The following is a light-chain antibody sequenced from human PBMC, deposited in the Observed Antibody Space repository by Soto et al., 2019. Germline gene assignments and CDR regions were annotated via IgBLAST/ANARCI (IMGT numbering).Light chain of an antibody. CDR1: SSDIGSYNG. Sequence: QSALTQPPSVSGSPGQSVTISCTGTSSDIGSYNGVSWYQQPPGTAPKLILYEGSTRPSGVPDRFSGSKSGNTASLTISGLQAEDEADYYCNSYTSRGTYVFGTGTKVTVL. V-gene: IGLV2-18*02. J-gene: IGLJ1*01. CDR2: EGS. CDR3: NSYTSRGTYV.